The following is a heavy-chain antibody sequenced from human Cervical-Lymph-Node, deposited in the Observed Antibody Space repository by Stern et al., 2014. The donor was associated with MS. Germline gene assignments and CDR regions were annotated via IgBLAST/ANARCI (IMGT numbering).Heavy chain of an antibody. V-gene: IGHV3-48*02. CDR2: ISSSSSTI. J-gene: IGHJ4*02. Sequence: EDQLVESGGGLVQPGGSLRLSCAASGFTFSSYSMNWVRQAPGKGLEWVSYISSSSSTIYYADSVKGRFTISRDNAKNSLYLQMNSLRDEDTAVYYCARAEYSSSWYKLGYWGQGTLVTVSS. CDR1: GFTFSSYS. CDR3: ARAEYSSSWYKLGY. D-gene: IGHD6-13*01.